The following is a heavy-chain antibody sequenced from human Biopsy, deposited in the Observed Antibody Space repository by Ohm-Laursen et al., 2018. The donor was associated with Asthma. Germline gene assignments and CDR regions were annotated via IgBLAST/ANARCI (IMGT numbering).Heavy chain of an antibody. CDR1: GFTFSSYS. D-gene: IGHD2-2*01. CDR3: ARDGTDMNEAMPKDY. Sequence: GSLRLSCSASGFTFSSYSMNWVRQAPGKGLEWVSSISSSSSYIYYADSVKGRFTISRDNAKNSLYLQMNSLRAKDTAVYYCARDGTDMNEAMPKDYWGQGTLVTVSS. J-gene: IGHJ4*02. CDR2: ISSSSSYI. V-gene: IGHV3-21*01.